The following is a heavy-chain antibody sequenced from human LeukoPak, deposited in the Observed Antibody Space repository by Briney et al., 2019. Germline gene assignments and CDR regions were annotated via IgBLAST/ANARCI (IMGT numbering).Heavy chain of an antibody. CDR2: ISGSDGST. CDR3: AKDVRITMVRGVPGY. J-gene: IGHJ4*02. V-gene: IGHV3-23*01. D-gene: IGHD3-10*01. CDR1: GFTFSSYG. Sequence: GGSLRLSCAASGFTFSSYGMSWVRQAPGKGLEWVSAISGSDGSTYYADSVKGRFTITRDNSKNTLYLQMNSLRAEDTAVYYCAKDVRITMVRGVPGYWGQGTLVTVSS.